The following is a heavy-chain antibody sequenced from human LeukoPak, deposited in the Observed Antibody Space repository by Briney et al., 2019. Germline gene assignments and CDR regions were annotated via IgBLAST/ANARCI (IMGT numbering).Heavy chain of an antibody. CDR1: GYTXTSYY. CDR2: INPSGGST. V-gene: IGHV1-46*01. Sequence: ASVKVSCKASGYTXTSYYMHWVRQAPGQGLEWMEIINPSGGSTSYAQKFQGRVTMTRDTSTSTVYMELSSLRSEDTAVYYCARGYYDILTGYYPVDFDYWGQGTLVTVSS. D-gene: IGHD3-9*01. J-gene: IGHJ4*02. CDR3: ARGYYDILTGYYPVDFDY.